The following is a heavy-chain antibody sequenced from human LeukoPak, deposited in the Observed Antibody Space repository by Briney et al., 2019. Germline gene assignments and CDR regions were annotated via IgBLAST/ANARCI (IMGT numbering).Heavy chain of an antibody. CDR1: GFTFSGHS. J-gene: IGHJ4*02. Sequence: PGGSLRLSCAASGFTFSGHSMNWVRQAPGKGLEWVSYISHSDSSTYYADSVKGRFIISRDNTENILYLQMNSLRAEDSAVYYCASRDCTSGKCPFGFWGQGALVTVSS. CDR2: ISHSDSST. V-gene: IGHV3-48*04. D-gene: IGHD2-8*01. CDR3: ASRDCTSGKCPFGF.